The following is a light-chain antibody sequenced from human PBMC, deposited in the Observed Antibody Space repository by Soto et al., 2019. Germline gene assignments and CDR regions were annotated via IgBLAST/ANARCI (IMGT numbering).Light chain of an antibody. CDR1: QSVSSN. CDR3: QQYNNWPPYT. Sequence: EMVMTQSPATLSVSPGERATLACRASQSVSSNLAWYQQKPGQAPRLLIYGASNRATGIPARFSGSGSGTEFTLTISSLQSEDFAVYYCQQYNNWPPYTFGQGTKLEI. CDR2: GAS. J-gene: IGKJ2*01. V-gene: IGKV3-15*01.